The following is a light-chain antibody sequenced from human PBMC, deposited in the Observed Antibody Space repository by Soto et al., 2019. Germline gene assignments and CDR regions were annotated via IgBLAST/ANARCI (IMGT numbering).Light chain of an antibody. CDR1: QSIRHY. CDR3: QHHNSYSQT. V-gene: IGKV1-5*01. J-gene: IGKJ1*01. CDR2: GAS. Sequence: DIQMTQSPRTRSESVGDRVTSTCRASQSIRHYLAWYQQMPGKAPKLLIYGASTLQSGVPSRFSGSGSGTEFTLTISSLQPDDFGTYFCQHHNSYSQTFGQGTKVDIK.